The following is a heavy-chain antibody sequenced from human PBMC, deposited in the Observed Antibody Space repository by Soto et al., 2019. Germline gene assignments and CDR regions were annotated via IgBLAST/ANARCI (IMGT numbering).Heavy chain of an antibody. CDR3: ARVKSPVVAATLAYYYYYMDV. CDR2: ISSSSSTI. D-gene: IGHD2-15*01. V-gene: IGHV3-48*01. CDR1: GFTFSSYS. Sequence: PGGSLRLSCAASGFTFSSYSMNWVRQAPGKGLEWVSYISSSSSTIYYADSVKGRFTISRDNAKNSLYLQMNSLRAEDTAVYYCARVKSPVVAATLAYYYYYMDVWGKGTTVTVSS. J-gene: IGHJ6*03.